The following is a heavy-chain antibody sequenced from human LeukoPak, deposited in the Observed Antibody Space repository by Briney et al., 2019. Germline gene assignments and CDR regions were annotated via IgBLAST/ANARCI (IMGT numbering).Heavy chain of an antibody. CDR2: IYYSGST. CDR1: GGSISSYY. D-gene: IGHD6-19*01. J-gene: IGHJ4*02. CDR3: ARGHSSGLNY. Sequence: SETLSLTCTVSGGSISSYYWSWIRQPPGKRLEWIGYIYYSGSTNYNPSLKSRVTISVDTSKNQFSLKLSSVTAADTAVYYCARGHSSGLNYWGQGTLVTVSS. V-gene: IGHV4-59*01.